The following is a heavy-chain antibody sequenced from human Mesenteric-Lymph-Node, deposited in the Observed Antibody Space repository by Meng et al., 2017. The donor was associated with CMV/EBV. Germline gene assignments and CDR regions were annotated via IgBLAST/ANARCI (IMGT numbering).Heavy chain of an antibody. Sequence: GESLKISCAASGFTFSSYSMNWVRQAPGKGLEWVSMIYSGGTTNYADSVKGRFTISRDNSKNTVYLQMNSVRVEDTAVYYCAKEEDSWGQGTLVTVSS. CDR1: GFTFSSYS. J-gene: IGHJ4*02. CDR2: IYSGGTT. D-gene: IGHD2-15*01. CDR3: AKEEDS. V-gene: IGHV3-66*02.